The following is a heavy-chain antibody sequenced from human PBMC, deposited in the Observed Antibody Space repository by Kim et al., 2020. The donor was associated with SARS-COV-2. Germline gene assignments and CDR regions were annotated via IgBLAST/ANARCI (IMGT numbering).Heavy chain of an antibody. V-gene: IGHV3-23*01. D-gene: IGHD3-3*02. Sequence: GGSLRLSCVASGFTFSSYAMSWVRQAPGKGLEWVSGVSSSGGSTYHADSVKGRFTISRDNSKNTVYLQMDSLRAEDTAVYYCAKSLYISNSYYYMDVWGKGTTVTVSS. CDR3: AKSLYISNSYYYMDV. CDR1: GFTFSSYA. CDR2: VSSSGGST. J-gene: IGHJ6*03.